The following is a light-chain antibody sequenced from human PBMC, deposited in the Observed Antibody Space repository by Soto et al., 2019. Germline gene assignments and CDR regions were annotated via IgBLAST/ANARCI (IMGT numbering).Light chain of an antibody. Sequence: QSALTQPASVSGSPGQSITISCTGTSSDVGGYNFVSWYQQHPGKVPKLMIFDVNRRPSGVSDRFAGSKSGNTASLTISGLQAEDEGDYYCCSYTSSSTHVFGSGTKVTVL. J-gene: IGLJ1*01. V-gene: IGLV2-14*03. CDR1: SSDVGGYNF. CDR3: CSYTSSSTHV. CDR2: DVN.